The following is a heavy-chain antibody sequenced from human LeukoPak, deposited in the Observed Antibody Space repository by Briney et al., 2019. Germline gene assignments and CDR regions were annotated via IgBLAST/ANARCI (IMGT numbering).Heavy chain of an antibody. V-gene: IGHV1-69*05. CDR2: IIPIFGTA. CDR1: GLTFSSYA. J-gene: IGHJ5*02. Sequence: GGSLRLSCAASGLTFSSYAMSWVRQAPGQGLEWTGRIIPIFGTANYAQKFQGRVTITTDESTSTAYMELSSLRSEDTAVYYCARDGDCSGGSCYSGPWGQGTLVTVSS. D-gene: IGHD2-15*01. CDR3: ARDGDCSGGSCYSGP.